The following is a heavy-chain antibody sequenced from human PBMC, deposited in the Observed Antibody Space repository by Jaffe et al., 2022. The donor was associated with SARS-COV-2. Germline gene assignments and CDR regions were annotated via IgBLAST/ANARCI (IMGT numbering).Heavy chain of an antibody. CDR2: IGTAGDT. J-gene: IGHJ3*02. CDR3: ARSLGLRLGELWARRAFDI. Sequence: EVQLVESGGGLVQPGGSLRLSCAASGFTFSSYDMHWVRQATGKGLEWVSAIGTAGDTYYPGSVKGRFTISRENAKNSLYLQMNSLRAGDTAVYYCARSLGLRLGELWARRAFDIWGQGTMVTVSS. D-gene: IGHD3-16*01. CDR1: GFTFSSYD. V-gene: IGHV3-13*01.